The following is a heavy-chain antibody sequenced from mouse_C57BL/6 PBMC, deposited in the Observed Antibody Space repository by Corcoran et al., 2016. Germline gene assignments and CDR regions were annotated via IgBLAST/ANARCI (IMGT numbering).Heavy chain of an antibody. J-gene: IGHJ3*01. CDR3: ARTFYGYDRAWFAY. V-gene: IGHV8-12*01. CDR2: IYWDDDK. D-gene: IGHD2-9*01. CDR1: GFSLSTSGMG. Sequence: QVTLKESGPGILQSSQTLSLTCSFSGFSLSTSGMGVSWIRQPSGKGLEWLAHIYWDDDKRYNPSLKSRLTISKDTSRNQVFLKITSVDTADTATYYCARTFYGYDRAWFAYWGQGTLVTVSA.